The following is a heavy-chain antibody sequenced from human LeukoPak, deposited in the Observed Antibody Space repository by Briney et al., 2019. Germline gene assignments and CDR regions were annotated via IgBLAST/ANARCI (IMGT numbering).Heavy chain of an antibody. J-gene: IGHJ3*02. CDR2: IYYSGSI. CDR1: GGSISSGSYY. CDR3: VRHVARAFDI. V-gene: IGHV4-39*01. Sequence: PSQTLSLTCTVSGGSISSGSYYWGWIRQPPGKGLEWIGSIYYSGSIYYNPSLKSRVTISIDTSKNQLSLKLSSVTAADTAVYSCVRHVARAFDIWGQGTKVTVSS.